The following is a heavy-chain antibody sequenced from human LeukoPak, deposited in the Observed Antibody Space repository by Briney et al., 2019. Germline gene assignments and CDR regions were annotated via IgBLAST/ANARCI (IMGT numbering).Heavy chain of an antibody. D-gene: IGHD2-2*01. CDR1: GFTFSSYE. CDR2: ISTGGSTI. J-gene: IGHJ4*02. Sequence: PGGSLRLSCAASGFTFSSYEMNWVRQAPGKGLEWLSYISTGGSTIYHADSVKGRFTISRDNANNSLYLQMNSLRPEDTALYYCVRRYCSSTSCTFDYWGQGTLVTVSS. CDR3: VRRYCSSTSCTFDY. V-gene: IGHV3-48*03.